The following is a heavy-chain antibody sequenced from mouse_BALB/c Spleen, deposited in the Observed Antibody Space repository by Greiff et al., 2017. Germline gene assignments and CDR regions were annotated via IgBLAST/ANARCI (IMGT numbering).Heavy chain of an antibody. CDR3: SADGKDY. V-gene: IGHV14-4*02. J-gene: IGHJ2*01. D-gene: IGHD2-1*01. CDR2: IEPENGDT. Sequence: VQLKQSGAELVRSGASVKLSCTASGFNIKDYYMHWVKQRPEQGLEWIGWIEPENGDTEYAPKFQGKATMTADTSSNTAYLQLSSLTSEDTAVYYCSADGKDYWGQGTTLTVSS. CDR1: GFNIKDYY.